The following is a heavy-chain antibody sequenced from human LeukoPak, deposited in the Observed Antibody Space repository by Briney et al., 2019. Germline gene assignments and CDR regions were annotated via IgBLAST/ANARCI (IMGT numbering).Heavy chain of an antibody. D-gene: IGHD3-10*01. J-gene: IGHJ3*02. CDR2: INPSGGST. V-gene: IGHV1-46*01. CDR3: ARPYNWNLIPMLRGVTDNAFDI. Sequence: VSSEKVSCKASGDTFTSYYMHWVRQAPGQGLEWMGIINPSGGSTSYAQKFQGRVTMTRDTSTSTVYMELSSLRSEDTAVYYCARPYNWNLIPMLRGVTDNAFDIWGQGTMVTVSS. CDR1: GDTFTSYY.